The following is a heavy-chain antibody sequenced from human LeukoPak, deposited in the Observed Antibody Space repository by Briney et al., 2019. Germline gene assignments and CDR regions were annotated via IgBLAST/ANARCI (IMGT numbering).Heavy chain of an antibody. Sequence: PGGSLRLSCAASGFTFSAYWMHWVRQVPEKGLVWVSRINNDGTATFFADSVKGRFTISRDNAKNTLYLQMDSLRAEDTAMYYCAREILEPGKTHEYWGQGTLVTVSS. CDR2: INNDGTAT. CDR1: GFTFSAYW. CDR3: AREILEPGKTHEY. J-gene: IGHJ4*02. V-gene: IGHV3-74*01. D-gene: IGHD1-1*01.